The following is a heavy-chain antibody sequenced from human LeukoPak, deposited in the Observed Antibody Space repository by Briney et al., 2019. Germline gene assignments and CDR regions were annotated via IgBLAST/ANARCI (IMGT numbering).Heavy chain of an antibody. CDR3: TPRDVVVITTLEGGAGGYYYYYMDV. D-gene: IGHD3-22*01. Sequence: PGGSLRLSCAASGFTFSSYEMNWVRQAPGKGLEWVSYISSSGSTKYYADSVKGRFTISRDNAKNSLYLQMNSLRAEDTAVYYCTPRDVVVITTLEGGAGGYYYYYMDVWGKGTTVTVSS. V-gene: IGHV3-48*03. J-gene: IGHJ6*03. CDR2: ISSSGSTK. CDR1: GFTFSSYE.